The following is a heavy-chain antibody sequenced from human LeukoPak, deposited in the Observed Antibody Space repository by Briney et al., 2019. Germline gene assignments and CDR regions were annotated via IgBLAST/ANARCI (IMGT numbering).Heavy chain of an antibody. CDR2: IRGSGDST. Sequence: GGSLRLSCAASGFTYRCYAMSGVRQAPGKGLEWVSAIRGSGDSTYFADSVKGRFTISRDNSKNTLYLQMNSLRAEDTAVYYCAKVGGYYFGSGNYFGYWGQGTLVTVSS. CDR3: AKVGGYYFGSGNYFGY. J-gene: IGHJ4*02. V-gene: IGHV3-23*01. D-gene: IGHD3-10*01. CDR1: GFTYRCYA.